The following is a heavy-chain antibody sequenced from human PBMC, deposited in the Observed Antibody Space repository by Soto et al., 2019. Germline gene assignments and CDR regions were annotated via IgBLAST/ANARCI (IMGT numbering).Heavy chain of an antibody. D-gene: IGHD1-26*01. V-gene: IGHV3-64*01. J-gene: IGHJ4*02. CDR3: ARGAHGELGTNC. Sequence: EVQLVESGGGLVQPGGSLRLSCAASGFTFSSYAMHWVRQAPGKGLEYVSAISSNGGSTYYANSVKGRFTISRDNSKNTLYLQMGSLRVEDMAVYYCARGAHGELGTNCWGQGTLVTVSS. CDR1: GFTFSSYA. CDR2: ISSNGGST.